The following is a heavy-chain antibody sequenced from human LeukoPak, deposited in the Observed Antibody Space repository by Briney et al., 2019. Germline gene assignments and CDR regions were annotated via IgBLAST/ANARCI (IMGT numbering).Heavy chain of an antibody. CDR1: GGSISNSRYY. J-gene: IGHJ4*02. Sequence: SETLSLTCTVSGGSISNSRYYWGWIRQPPGKGLEWIGSIYYSGSTYYNPSLKSRVTISVATSKNQFSLKLSSVTAADTAVYYCAREGTTMVRGVIGRGPLDYWGQGTLVTVSS. CDR3: AREGTTMVRGVIGRGPLDY. D-gene: IGHD3-10*01. CDR2: IYYSGST. V-gene: IGHV4-39*07.